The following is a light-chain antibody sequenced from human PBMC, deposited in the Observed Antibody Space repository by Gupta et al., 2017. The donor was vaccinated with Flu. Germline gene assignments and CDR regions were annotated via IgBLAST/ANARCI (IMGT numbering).Light chain of an antibody. J-gene: IGLJ1*01. Sequence: KVTISGSGSTSNIGNNFVSWYQQLPGTAPNLLIYENNKRPSGIPDRFSGSKSGTSATLGITGLQTGDEADYYCGTWDSSLTGHVFGPGTKVTVL. CDR3: GTWDSSLTGHV. CDR2: ENN. CDR1: TSNIGNNF. V-gene: IGLV1-51*02.